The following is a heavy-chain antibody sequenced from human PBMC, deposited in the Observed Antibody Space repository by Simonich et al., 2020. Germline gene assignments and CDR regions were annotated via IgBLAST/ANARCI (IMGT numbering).Heavy chain of an antibody. CDR2: IIGMWRST. V-gene: IGHV3-23*01. J-gene: IGHJ4*02. CDR3: ATYYFDY. CDR1: GFTFSSYA. Sequence: EVQLLESGGGLVQPGGSLRLSCAAPGFTFSSYAMSWVRQGPGDAVGMCSAIIGMWRSTSYADSVKGRCTSARDNSKNTLYLQMNSLRAEDTAVYYCATYYFDYWGQGTLVTVSS.